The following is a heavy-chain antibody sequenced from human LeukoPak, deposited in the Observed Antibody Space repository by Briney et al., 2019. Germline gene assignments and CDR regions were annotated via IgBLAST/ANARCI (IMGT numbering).Heavy chain of an antibody. D-gene: IGHD3-22*01. V-gene: IGHV4-39*07. CDR3: ARVPYDSSGSDWFDP. CDR2: IYYSGIT. J-gene: IGHJ5*02. CDR1: GGCISSSSYY. Sequence: SETLSLTCTVSGGCISSSSYYWGWIRQPPGKGLEWIGSIYYSGITYYNPSLKSRVTISVDTSKNQFSLKLNSVTAADTAVYYCARVPYDSSGSDWFDPWGQGTLVTVSS.